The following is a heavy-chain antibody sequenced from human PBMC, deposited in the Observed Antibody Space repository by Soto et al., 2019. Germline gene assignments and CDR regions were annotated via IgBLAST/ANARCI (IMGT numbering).Heavy chain of an antibody. V-gene: IGHV4-61*01. J-gene: IGHJ6*02. D-gene: IGHD2-15*01. CDR2: IYYSGST. CDR1: GGSVSSGSYY. Sequence: LSLTCTVSGGSVSSGSYYWSWIRQPPGKGLEWIGYIYYSGSTNYNPSLKSRVTISVDTSKNQFPLKLSSVTAADTAVYYCARRPRAAPYYYYYYGMDVWGQGTTVTVSS. CDR3: ARRPRAAPYYYYYYGMDV.